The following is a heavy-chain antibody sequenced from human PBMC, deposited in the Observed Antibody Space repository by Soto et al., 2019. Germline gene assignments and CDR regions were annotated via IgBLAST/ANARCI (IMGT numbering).Heavy chain of an antibody. D-gene: IGHD3-10*01. CDR3: AKAPSGREDY. CDR1: GFTFSSYA. J-gene: IGHJ4*02. V-gene: IGHV3-23*01. CDR2: ISGSGGST. Sequence: EVPLLESGGGLVQPGGSLRLSCAASGFTFSSYAMSWVRQAPGKGLEWVSAISGSGGSTYYADSVKGRFTISIDNTKNTLYLQMNSMRAEDTAVYYCAKAPSGREDYWGQGTLVTVSS.